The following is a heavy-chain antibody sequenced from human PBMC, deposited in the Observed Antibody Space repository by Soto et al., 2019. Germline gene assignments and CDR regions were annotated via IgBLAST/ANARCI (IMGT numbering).Heavy chain of an antibody. CDR3: SRDGTGYCGGSSCYAFDH. CDR2: IYYSEST. J-gene: IGHJ4*02. Sequence: PLEILSLTYTVSDGSISSYYWSWIRQPPGKGLEWIGYIYYSESTNYNPSIKSRVTISVDTSKNQFSLNLNSVTAADTAVYYCSRDGTGYCGGSSCYAFDHWGQGTPVTVSS. CDR1: DGSISSYY. V-gene: IGHV4-59*12. D-gene: IGHD2-2*03.